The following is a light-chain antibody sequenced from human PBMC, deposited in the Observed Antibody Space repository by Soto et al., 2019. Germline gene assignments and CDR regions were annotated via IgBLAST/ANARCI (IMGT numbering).Light chain of an antibody. CDR3: QQYNSSPWT. J-gene: IGKJ1*01. CDR1: QDISNY. V-gene: IGKV1-5*01. CDR2: DAS. Sequence: DIQMTQSPSSLSASVGDRVTITCQASQDISNYLNWYQQKPGKAPKLLIYDASSLESGVPSSFSGSGSGTEFTLTISSLQPDDFATYHCQQYNSSPWTFGQGTKVDIK.